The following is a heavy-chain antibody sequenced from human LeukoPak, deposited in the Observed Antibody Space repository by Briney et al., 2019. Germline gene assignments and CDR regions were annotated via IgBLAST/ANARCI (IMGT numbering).Heavy chain of an antibody. CDR3: ARDPSLTTARGVMRYYFDY. CDR1: GYTFTGYY. Sequence: ASVKVSCKASGYTFTGYYMHWVRQAPGQGLEWMGWIRPNSGDTDYAQKFQGRVTMTRDTSISSAYMELSRLSSDDTAVYYCARDPSLTTARGVMRYYFDYWGQGTLVTVSS. V-gene: IGHV1-2*02. J-gene: IGHJ4*02. CDR2: IRPNSGDT. D-gene: IGHD3-10*01.